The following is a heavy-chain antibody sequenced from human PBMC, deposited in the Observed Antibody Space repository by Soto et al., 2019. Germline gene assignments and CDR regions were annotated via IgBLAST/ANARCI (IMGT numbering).Heavy chain of an antibody. CDR1: GDSISTGRYY. D-gene: IGHD3-22*01. Sequence: SETLSLTCTVSGDSISTGRYYWGWIRQPPGTGLEWIGSIYYSGTAYYNPSLKSRVTISVDTSKNQFSLKLSSVTAADTAVYYCARVGFYDSSGYLYFDYWGQGALVTVSS. CDR2: IYYSGTA. CDR3: ARVGFYDSSGYLYFDY. J-gene: IGHJ4*02. V-gene: IGHV4-39*07.